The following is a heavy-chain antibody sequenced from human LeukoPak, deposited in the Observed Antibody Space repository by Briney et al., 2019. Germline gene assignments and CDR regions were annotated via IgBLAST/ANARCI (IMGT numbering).Heavy chain of an antibody. J-gene: IGHJ2*01. CDR1: GFTFANYA. Sequence: GGSLRLSCEASGFTFANYAMSWVRQAPGKGLEWVSAIIGSGVSTYYADSVKGRFTISRDNSKNTLYLQMNSLRAEDTAVYYCARVAYGGNSGNWYFDLWGRGTLVTVSS. D-gene: IGHD4-23*01. CDR2: IIGSGVST. V-gene: IGHV3-23*01. CDR3: ARVAYGGNSGNWYFDL.